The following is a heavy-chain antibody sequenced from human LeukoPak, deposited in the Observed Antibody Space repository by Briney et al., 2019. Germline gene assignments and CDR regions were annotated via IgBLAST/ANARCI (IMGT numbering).Heavy chain of an antibody. CDR3: AKGDYGDYEGSYFDY. D-gene: IGHD4-17*01. J-gene: IGHJ4*02. CDR1: GFTFSSYG. V-gene: IGHV3-30*02. CDR2: IRYDGSNK. Sequence: GGSLRLSCAASGFTFSSYGMHWVRQAPGKGLEWVAFIRYDGSNKYYADSVKGRFTISRDNSKNTLYLQMNSLRAEDTAVYYCAKGDYGDYEGSYFDYWGQGTLVTVSS.